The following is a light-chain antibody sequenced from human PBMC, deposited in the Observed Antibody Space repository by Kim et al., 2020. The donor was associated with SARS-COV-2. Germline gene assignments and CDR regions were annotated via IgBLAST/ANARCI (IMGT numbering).Light chain of an antibody. CDR1: TGAVTSGHY. Sequence: PDATVTLTCGSGTGAVTSGHYPYWFQQKPGQAPRTLIYHATNKHPWTPARFSGSLLGDKAALTLSGAQPEDEAYYYCLLYYSGSWLFGGGTQLTVL. CDR3: LLYYSGSWL. CDR2: HAT. J-gene: IGLJ3*02. V-gene: IGLV7-46*01.